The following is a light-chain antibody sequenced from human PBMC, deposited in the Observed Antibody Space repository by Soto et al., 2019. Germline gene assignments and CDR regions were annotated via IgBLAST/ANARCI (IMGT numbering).Light chain of an antibody. CDR1: QSVSSNY. V-gene: IGKV3-20*01. Sequence: EIVLTQSPGTLSLSPGERATLSCRASQSVSSNYLAWYQQKPGQAPRLLIYGASSRATGIPDRFSGSGSGTEFTLTISSLQPDDFATYYCQQYNSYFTWTFGQGTKVDIK. J-gene: IGKJ1*01. CDR2: GAS. CDR3: QQYNSYFTWT.